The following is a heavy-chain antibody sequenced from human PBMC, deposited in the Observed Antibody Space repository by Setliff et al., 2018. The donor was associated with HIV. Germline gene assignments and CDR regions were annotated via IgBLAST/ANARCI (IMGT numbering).Heavy chain of an antibody. V-gene: IGHV4-4*07. D-gene: IGHD4-17*01. CDR3: VGDETTVTFDY. J-gene: IGHJ4*02. CDR2: IYARGGT. CDR1: GGSVNDFY. Sequence: PSETLSLTCTVSGGSVNDFYCNWIRQPAGKGLEWIGRIYARGGTNYNPSLESRVTMSVDTSMNQFSLKLTSVTAADTAVYYCVGDETTVTFDYWGQGTLVTVSS.